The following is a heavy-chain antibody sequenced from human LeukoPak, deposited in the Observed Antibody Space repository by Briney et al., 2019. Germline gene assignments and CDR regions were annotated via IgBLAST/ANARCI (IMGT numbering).Heavy chain of an antibody. J-gene: IGHJ4*02. CDR3: ARDGSWGLDY. Sequence: ASVKVSCKAPGGTFNNYAISWVRQAPGQGLEWMGRINPIVGIVNYAQKFQGRVTITADTSTSTAYMELSSLASEDTAVYYCARDGSWGLDYWGQGPLVTVSS. V-gene: IGHV1-69*04. CDR1: GGTFNNYA. CDR2: INPIVGIV. D-gene: IGHD3-10*01.